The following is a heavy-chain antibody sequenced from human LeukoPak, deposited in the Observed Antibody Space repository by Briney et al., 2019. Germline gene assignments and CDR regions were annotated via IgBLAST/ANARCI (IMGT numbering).Heavy chain of an antibody. J-gene: IGHJ4*02. D-gene: IGHD3-22*01. Sequence: SETLSLTCTVSGGSISSGSYYWSWIRQPAGKGLEWIGRIYTSGSTNYNPSLKSRVTISVDTSKNQFSLKLSSVTAADTAVYYCARAAYYYDSSGYYSTALYFDYWGQGTLVTVSS. CDR1: GGSISSGSYY. V-gene: IGHV4-61*02. CDR2: IYTSGST. CDR3: ARAAYYYDSSGYYSTALYFDY.